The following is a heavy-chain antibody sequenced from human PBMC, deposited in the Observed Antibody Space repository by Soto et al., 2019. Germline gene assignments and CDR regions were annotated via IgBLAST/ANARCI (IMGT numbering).Heavy chain of an antibody. D-gene: IGHD3-3*01. CDR3: ARVPLRNPLVYFDY. CDR2: ISSTTNYI. V-gene: IGHV3-21*01. Sequence: GGSLRLSCAASGFTFSRYSMNWVRQAPGKGLEWVSSISSTTNYIYYADSMKGRFTVSRDNAKNSLYLQMNSLRDEDTAVYYCARVPLRNPLVYFDYWGQGTLVTVSS. J-gene: IGHJ4*02. CDR1: GFTFSRYS.